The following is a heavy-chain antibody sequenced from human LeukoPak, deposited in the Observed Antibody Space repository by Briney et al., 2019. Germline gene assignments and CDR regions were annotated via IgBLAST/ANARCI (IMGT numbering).Heavy chain of an antibody. Sequence: GESLKISFQGSGYTFPNYWIGWVRQKPGKGLEWMEIIYPGDSNTRYSPSFQGQVTISADKSISTAYLQWSSLKASDTAMYYCARFAYGSDYFPGHYWGQGTLVTVSS. J-gene: IGHJ4*02. D-gene: IGHD3-22*01. V-gene: IGHV5-51*01. CDR2: IYPGDSNT. CDR3: ARFAYGSDYFPGHY. CDR1: GYTFPNYW.